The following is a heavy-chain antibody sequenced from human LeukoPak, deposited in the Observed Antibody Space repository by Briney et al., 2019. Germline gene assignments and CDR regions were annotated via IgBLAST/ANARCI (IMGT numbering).Heavy chain of an antibody. J-gene: IGHJ4*02. Sequence: RTSETLSLTCTVSGGSISSGGYYWSWIRQPPGKGLEWIGYIYHSGSTYYNPSLKSRVTISVDTSKNQFSLKLSSVTAADTVVYYCARQNDFWSGCWGQGTLVTVSS. CDR2: IYHSGST. CDR1: GGSISSGGYY. CDR3: ARQNDFWSGC. D-gene: IGHD3-3*01. V-gene: IGHV4-30-2*03.